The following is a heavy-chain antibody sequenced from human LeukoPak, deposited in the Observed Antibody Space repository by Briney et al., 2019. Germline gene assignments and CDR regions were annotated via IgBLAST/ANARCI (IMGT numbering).Heavy chain of an antibody. J-gene: IGHJ4*02. CDR1: GFTFSSYA. CDR3: AKPALYYGDYVSTWGRFDY. V-gene: IGHV3-23*01. Sequence: GGSLRLSCAASGFTFSSYAMSWVRHAPGKGLEWVSAISGSGGSTYYADSVKGRFTISRDNSDNTLYLQMNSLRAEDTAVYYCAKPALYYGDYVSTWGRFDYWGQGTLVTVSS. D-gene: IGHD4-17*01. CDR2: ISGSGGST.